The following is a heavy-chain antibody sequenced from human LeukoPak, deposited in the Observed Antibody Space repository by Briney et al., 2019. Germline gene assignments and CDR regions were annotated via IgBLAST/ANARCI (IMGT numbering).Heavy chain of an antibody. V-gene: IGHV4-30-2*01. CDR2: IYHSGST. D-gene: IGHD3-22*01. J-gene: IGHJ3*02. CDR3: ARGDYYDSSGYPDAFDI. CDR1: GGSISSGGYS. Sequence: SETLSLTCAVSGGSISSGGYSWSWIRQPPGKGLEWLGYIYHSGSTYYNPSLKSRVTISVDRSKNQFSLKLSSVTAADTAVYYCARGDYYDSSGYPDAFDIWGQGTMVTVSS.